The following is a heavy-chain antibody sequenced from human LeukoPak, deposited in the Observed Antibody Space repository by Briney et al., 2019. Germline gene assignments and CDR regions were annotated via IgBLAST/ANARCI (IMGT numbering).Heavy chain of an antibody. D-gene: IGHD5-18*01. J-gene: IGHJ6*03. Sequence: GSGPALVKPTQTLTLTCTFSGFSPSTSGMCVSWIRQPPGKALEWLARIDWDDDKYYSTSLKTRLTISKDTSKNQVVLTMTNMDPVDTATYYCARIVGYSYGRPGYYYYMDVWGKGTTVTVSS. CDR3: ARIVGYSYGRPGYYYYMDV. V-gene: IGHV2-70*11. CDR2: IDWDDDK. CDR1: GFSPSTSGMC.